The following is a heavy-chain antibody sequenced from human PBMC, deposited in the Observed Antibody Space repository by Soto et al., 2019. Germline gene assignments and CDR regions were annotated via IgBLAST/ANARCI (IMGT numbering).Heavy chain of an antibody. Sequence: GASVKVSCKASGYTFTGYYMHWVRQAPGQGLEWMGWINPNSGGTNYAQKLKGWVTMTRDTSISTAYMELSRLRSDDTAVYYCARDFVDIVATIGGTYYYGMDVWGQGTTVTVSS. D-gene: IGHD5-12*01. CDR3: ARDFVDIVATIGGTYYYGMDV. J-gene: IGHJ6*02. V-gene: IGHV1-2*04. CDR2: INPNSGGT. CDR1: GYTFTGYY.